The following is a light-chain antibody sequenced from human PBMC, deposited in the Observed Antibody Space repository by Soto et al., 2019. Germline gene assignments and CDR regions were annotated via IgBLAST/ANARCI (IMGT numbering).Light chain of an antibody. Sequence: DIRMTQSPSTLSASVGDRVTISCRASQSIGGWLAWYQQRPGKPPNLLIYDASSLESGVPSRFSGSGSGTEFTLTISSLQPDDFATYYCQQYDSYSRAFGQGTKVEIK. CDR1: QSIGGW. J-gene: IGKJ1*01. V-gene: IGKV1-5*01. CDR3: QQYDSYSRA. CDR2: DAS.